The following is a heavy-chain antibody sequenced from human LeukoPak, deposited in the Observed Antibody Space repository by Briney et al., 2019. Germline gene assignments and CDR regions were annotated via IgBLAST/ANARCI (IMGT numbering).Heavy chain of an antibody. CDR2: IYYSGST. CDR3: ARRVYDILTGYWAFDY. J-gene: IGHJ4*02. D-gene: IGHD3-9*01. Sequence: PSETLSLTCTVSGGSVSSGSYYWSWLRQPPGKGLEWIGYIYYSGSTNYNPSLKSRVTISVDTSKNQFSLKLSSVTAADTAVYYCARRVYDILTGYWAFDYWGQGTLVTVSS. V-gene: IGHV4-61*01. CDR1: GGSVSSGSYY.